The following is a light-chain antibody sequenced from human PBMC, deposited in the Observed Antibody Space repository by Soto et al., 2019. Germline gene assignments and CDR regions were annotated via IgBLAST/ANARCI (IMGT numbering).Light chain of an antibody. V-gene: IGKV2-28*01. CDR2: LGS. CDR3: MQAIQTPRT. Sequence: DIVMTQSPLSLPVTPGEPASISCRSSQSLLHSNGYNYLDWYLQKPGQSPQLLIYLGSNRASGVSDRFSGSGSGTDFTLKISRVEAEDVGVYYCMQAIQTPRTFGQGTKVEMK. J-gene: IGKJ1*01. CDR1: QSLLHSNGYNY.